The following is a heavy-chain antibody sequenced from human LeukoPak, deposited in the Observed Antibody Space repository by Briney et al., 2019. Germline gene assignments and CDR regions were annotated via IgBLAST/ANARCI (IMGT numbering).Heavy chain of an antibody. CDR1: GFTFSNAW. Sequence: PGGSLRLSCAASGFTFSNAWMSWVRQAPGKGLEWVGRIKSKTDGGTTDYAAPVKGRFTISRDDSKNTLYLQMNSLKTEDTAVYYCTTDATYYDILTGYYDYYYYGMDVWGQGTTVTVSS. CDR2: IKSKTDGGTT. D-gene: IGHD3-9*01. J-gene: IGHJ6*02. V-gene: IGHV3-15*01. CDR3: TTDATYYDILTGYYDYYYYGMDV.